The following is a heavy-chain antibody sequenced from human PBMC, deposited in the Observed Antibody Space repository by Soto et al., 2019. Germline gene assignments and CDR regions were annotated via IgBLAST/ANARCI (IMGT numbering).Heavy chain of an antibody. Sequence: SETLSLTCTVSGGSISSSSTYWGWIRQPPGKGLEWIGSIYYSGRTYYNPSLQSRVTISVDTSRKQFSLKLSSVTAADTALYYCARHDGTVTLNWFDPWGQGILVTVSS. CDR3: ARHDGTVTLNWFDP. D-gene: IGHD4-17*01. CDR1: GGSISSSSTY. V-gene: IGHV4-39*01. CDR2: IYYSGRT. J-gene: IGHJ5*02.